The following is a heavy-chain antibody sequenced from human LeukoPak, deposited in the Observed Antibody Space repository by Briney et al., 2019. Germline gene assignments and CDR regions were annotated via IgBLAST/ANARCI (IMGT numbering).Heavy chain of an antibody. V-gene: IGHV3-7*01. J-gene: IGHJ4*02. Sequence: DSMKGRFTISRDNAKNSLYLQMNSLGAEDTAVYYSARPYDTRGYFPDYWGQGTLVTVSS. D-gene: IGHD3-22*01. CDR3: ARPYDTRGYFPDY.